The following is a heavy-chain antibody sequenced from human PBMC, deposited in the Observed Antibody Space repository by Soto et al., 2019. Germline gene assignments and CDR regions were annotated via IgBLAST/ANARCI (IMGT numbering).Heavy chain of an antibody. Sequence: QITLKESGPTLVKPTQTLTLTCTFSGFSLTTGGAGVGWIRQPPGKALEWLALIYWNDDSRYSPSLKSRLTITKDTSKNQVVIRMTNIDPVDTATYYCAHRGYGNYPRDNWFDPWGQGILVIVSS. D-gene: IGHD4-17*01. V-gene: IGHV2-5*01. CDR1: GFSLTTGGAG. CDR2: IYWNDDS. CDR3: AHRGYGNYPRDNWFDP. J-gene: IGHJ5*02.